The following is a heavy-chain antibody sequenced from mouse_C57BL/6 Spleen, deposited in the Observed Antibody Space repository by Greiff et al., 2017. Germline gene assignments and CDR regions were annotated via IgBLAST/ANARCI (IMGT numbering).Heavy chain of an antibody. J-gene: IGHJ2*01. V-gene: IGHV3-6*01. CDR2: ISYDGSN. CDR1: GYSITSGYY. D-gene: IGHD2-12*01. CDR3: ARDDYYNFDY. Sequence: DVHLVESGPGLVKPSQSLSLTCSVTGYSITSGYYWNWIRQFPGNKLEWMGYISYDGSNNYNPSLKNRISITRDTSKNQFFLKLNSVTTEDTATYYCARDDYYNFDYWGQGTTLTVSS.